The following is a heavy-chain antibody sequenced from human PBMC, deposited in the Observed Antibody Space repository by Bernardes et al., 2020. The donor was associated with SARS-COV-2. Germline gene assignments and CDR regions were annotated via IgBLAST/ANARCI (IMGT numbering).Heavy chain of an antibody. CDR2: ISSSGSTI. CDR1: GFTFSDYY. CDR3: ARERGYNFPYYYYYGMDV. J-gene: IGHJ6*02. D-gene: IGHD5-12*01. Sequence: GGSLRLSCAASGFTFSDYYMSWIRQAPGKGLEWVSYISSSGSTIYYADSVKGRFTISRDNAKNSLYLQMNSLRAEDTAVYYCARERGYNFPYYYYYGMDVWGQGTTVTVSS. V-gene: IGHV3-11*01.